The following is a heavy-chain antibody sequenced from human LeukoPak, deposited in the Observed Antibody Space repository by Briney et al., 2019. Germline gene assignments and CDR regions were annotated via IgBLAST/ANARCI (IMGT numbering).Heavy chain of an antibody. J-gene: IGHJ4*02. CDR2: ISAVNANT. D-gene: IGHD4-17*01. CDR1: GYTLTNYG. Sequence: ASVKVSCKAAGYTLTNYGISWVRQAPGQGLEWMGWISAVNANTNYAQNIKYAQKLQGRVTMTTDTSTSTVYMELRSLRSDDTAMYYCVRDRPYGAIYYFDYWGQGTLVTVSS. CDR3: VRDRPYGAIYYFDY. V-gene: IGHV1-18*01.